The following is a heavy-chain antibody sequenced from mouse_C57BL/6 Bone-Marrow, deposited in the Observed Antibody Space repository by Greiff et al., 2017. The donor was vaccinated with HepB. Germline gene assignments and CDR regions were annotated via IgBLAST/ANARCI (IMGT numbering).Heavy chain of an antibody. CDR3: PHHYYGSSPYWYFDV. D-gene: IGHD1-1*01. CDR2: IRLKSDNYAT. CDR1: GFTFSNYW. V-gene: IGHV6-3*01. J-gene: IGHJ1*03. Sequence: EVQGVESGGGLVQPGGSMKLSCVASGFTFSNYWMNWVRQSPEKGLEWVAQIRLKSDNYATHYAESVKGRFTISRDDSKSSVYLQMNNLRAEDTGIYYCPHHYYGSSPYWYFDVWGTGTTVTVSS.